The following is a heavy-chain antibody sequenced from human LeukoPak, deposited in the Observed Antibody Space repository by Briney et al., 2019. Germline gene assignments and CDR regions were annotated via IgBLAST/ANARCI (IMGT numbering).Heavy chain of an antibody. CDR3: ARHDGYKYYFDY. Sequence: PSETLSLTCTVSGGSISSYYWSWLRQPPGKGLEWIGYIYTSGSTNYNPSLKSRVTISVDTSKYQFSLKLSSVTAADTAVYYCARHDGYKYYFDYWGQGTLVTVSP. CDR1: GGSISSYY. V-gene: IGHV4-4*09. D-gene: IGHD5-24*01. J-gene: IGHJ4*02. CDR2: IYTSGST.